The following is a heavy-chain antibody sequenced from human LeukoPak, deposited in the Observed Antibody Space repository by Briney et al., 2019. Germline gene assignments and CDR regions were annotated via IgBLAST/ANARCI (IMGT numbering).Heavy chain of an antibody. V-gene: IGHV3-23*01. Sequence: SGGSLRLSCAASGFTFSSNAMSWVRQAAGKGVEWVSAISGSGGSTYYADSVKGRFTISRDKSKNTLYLQMNSLRAEDTAIYYCAKDSSQLVHYYFDYWGQGTLVTVSS. J-gene: IGHJ4*02. CDR2: ISGSGGST. CDR1: GFTFSSNA. D-gene: IGHD6-13*01. CDR3: AKDSSQLVHYYFDY.